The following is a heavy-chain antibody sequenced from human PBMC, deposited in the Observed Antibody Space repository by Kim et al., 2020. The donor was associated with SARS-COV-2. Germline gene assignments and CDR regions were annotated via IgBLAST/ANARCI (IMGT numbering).Heavy chain of an antibody. Sequence: RGSLRLSCAASGFSFSTYVMHWVRQAPGKGLEWVAVIWYDGSNKYYADSVKGRFTISRDNSKTTMYLQMNSLRAEDTAVYVCARDGSGNYYYHYGMDVWG. D-gene: IGHD3-10*01. J-gene: IGHJ6*01. CDR3: ARDGSGNYYYHYGMDV. V-gene: IGHV3-33*01. CDR2: IWYDGSNK. CDR1: GFSFSTYV.